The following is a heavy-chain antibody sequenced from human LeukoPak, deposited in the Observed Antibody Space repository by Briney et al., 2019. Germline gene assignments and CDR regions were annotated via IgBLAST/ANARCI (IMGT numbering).Heavy chain of an antibody. V-gene: IGHV4-39*01. CDR1: GGSISSSSYY. J-gene: IGHJ4*02. Sequence: SETLSLTCTVSGGSISSSSYYWGWIRQPPGKGPEWIGSIHYSGSTYYNPSLKSRVTISVDTSKNQFSLKLSSVTAADTAVYYCAGPNWYYFDYWGQGTLVTVSS. D-gene: IGHD3-16*01. CDR2: IHYSGST. CDR3: AGPNWYYFDY.